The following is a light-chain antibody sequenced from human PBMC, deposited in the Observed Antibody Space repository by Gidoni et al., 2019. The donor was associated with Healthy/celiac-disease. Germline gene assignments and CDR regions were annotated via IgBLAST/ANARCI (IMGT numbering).Light chain of an antibody. Sequence: DIQMTQSPSSLSASVGDRVTITCRASQGISNYLAWYQQKPGKVPKHLIYAASTLQSGGPSRFSGSGSGTDVTLTISSMQHEEVATYYCQKYNSVPLTFGGGTKVEIK. CDR3: QKYNSVPLT. V-gene: IGKV1-27*01. CDR1: QGISNY. J-gene: IGKJ4*01. CDR2: AAS.